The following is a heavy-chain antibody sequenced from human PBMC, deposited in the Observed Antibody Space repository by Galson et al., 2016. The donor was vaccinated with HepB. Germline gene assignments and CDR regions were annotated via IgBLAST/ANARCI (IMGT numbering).Heavy chain of an antibody. J-gene: IGHJ3*02. D-gene: IGHD3-3*01. V-gene: IGHV3-11*01. CDR3: ARDAVRYLEWPDGGVFDI. CDR2: ISGSGSSE. CDR1: GFTFSDYY. Sequence: SLRLSCAASGFTFSDYYMSWIRQAPGKGLEWLSYISGSGSSEYYPDSVKGRFIISRDNAKNSLSLQMNNQRAEDTAGYYCARDAVRYLEWPDGGVFDIWGQGTVVTVSS.